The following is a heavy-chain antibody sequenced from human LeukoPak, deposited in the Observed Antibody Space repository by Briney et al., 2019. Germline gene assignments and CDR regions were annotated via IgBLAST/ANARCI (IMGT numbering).Heavy chain of an antibody. J-gene: IGHJ4*02. CDR2: IIEDGSAQ. CDR1: GFTFSSSW. CDR3: ARDLFSCTINSCYAY. Sequence: GGSLRLSCAASGFTFSSSWMSWVRQAPGKGLEWVANIIEDGSAQYYVGSVRGRFTISRDNAKNSPYLQMNSLRGEDTAVYYCARDLFSCTINSCYAYWGQGTLVTVSS. V-gene: IGHV3-7*01. D-gene: IGHD2-2*01.